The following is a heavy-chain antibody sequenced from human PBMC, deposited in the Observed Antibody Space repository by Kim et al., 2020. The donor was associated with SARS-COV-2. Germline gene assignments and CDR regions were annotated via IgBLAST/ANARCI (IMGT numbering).Heavy chain of an antibody. D-gene: IGHD5-12*01. V-gene: IGHV3-23*01. CDR1: GFTLSNYD. CDR3: ARHKIRGFWFFDL. CDR2: VGVSGGMT. J-gene: IGHJ2*01. Sequence: GGSLRPSCVVSGFTLSNYDMTWVRQAPGKGLEWVAVVGVSGGMTTYADSVNGRFTVSRDDSKNTAYVQMNSLRAEDTAVYYCARHKIRGFWFFDLWGRGTLVTVSS.